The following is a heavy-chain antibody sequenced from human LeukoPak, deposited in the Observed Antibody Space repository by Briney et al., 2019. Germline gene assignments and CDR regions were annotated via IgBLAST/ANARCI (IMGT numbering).Heavy chain of an antibody. V-gene: IGHV1-46*01. CDR3: AVHSAVTDAFDI. CDR1: GYTFTSYY. Sequence: AASVKVSCTASGYTFTSYYMHWVRQAPGQGLEWMGIINPSGGSTSYAQKFQGRVTMTRDMSTSTVYMEMSSLRSEDTAVYYCAVHSAVTDAFDIWGQGTMVTVSS. J-gene: IGHJ3*02. D-gene: IGHD1-1*01. CDR2: INPSGGST.